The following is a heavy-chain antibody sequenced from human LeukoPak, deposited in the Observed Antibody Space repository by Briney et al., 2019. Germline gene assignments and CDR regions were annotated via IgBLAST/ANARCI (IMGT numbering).Heavy chain of an antibody. J-gene: IGHJ4*02. CDR3: ARGDFTIFGVVTAFDY. Sequence: SETLSLTCAVSGGSISSGGYSWSWIRQPPGKGLGWIGYIYNSGSTYYNPSLKSRVTISVDRSKNQFSLKLSSVTAADTAVYYCARGDFTIFGVVTAFDYWGQGTLVTVSS. CDR2: IYNSGST. CDR1: GGSISSGGYS. D-gene: IGHD3-3*01. V-gene: IGHV4-30-2*01.